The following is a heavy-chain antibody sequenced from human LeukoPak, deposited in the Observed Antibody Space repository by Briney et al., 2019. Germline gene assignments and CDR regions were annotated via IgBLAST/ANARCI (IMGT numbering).Heavy chain of an antibody. D-gene: IGHD6-13*01. J-gene: IGHJ4*02. CDR3: ARGGIAAAVGY. CDR1: VFTVSSNY. Sequence: QPGGSLRLSCAASVFTVSSNYMNWVRQAPGQGLEWVSVIYSGGNTYYADSVKGRFTISRDNSKNTLSLQMNSLRAEDTAGYYCARGGIAAAVGYGGQGTLVTVSS. CDR2: IYSGGNT. V-gene: IGHV3-66*01.